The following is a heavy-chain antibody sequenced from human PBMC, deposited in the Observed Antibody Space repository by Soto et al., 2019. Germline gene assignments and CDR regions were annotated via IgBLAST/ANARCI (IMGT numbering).Heavy chain of an antibody. CDR3: ARAHSGGDAFDI. V-gene: IGHV3-33*01. D-gene: IGHD4-17*01. CDR1: GFTFSSYG. J-gene: IGHJ3*02. CDR2: IWYDGSNK. Sequence: QVQLVESGGGVVQPGRSLRLSCAASGFTFSSYGMHWVRQAPGKGLEWVAVIWYDGSNKYYADSVKGRFTISRDNSKNTLYLQMNSLRAEDTAVYYCARAHSGGDAFDIWGQGTMVTVSS.